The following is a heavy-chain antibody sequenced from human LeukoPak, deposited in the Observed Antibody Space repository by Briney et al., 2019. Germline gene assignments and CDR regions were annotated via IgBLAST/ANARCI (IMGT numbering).Heavy chain of an antibody. CDR3: ARDSFLCSGGSCYSSNPYY. V-gene: IGHV3-30*04. D-gene: IGHD2-15*01. CDR2: ISYDGSNK. Sequence: GGSLRLSCAASGFTFSSYAMHWVRQAPGKGLEWVAVISYDGSNKYYADSVKGRFTISRDNSKDTLYLQMNSLRAEDTAVYYCARDSFLCSGGSCYSSNPYYWGQGTLVTVSS. CDR1: GFTFSSYA. J-gene: IGHJ4*02.